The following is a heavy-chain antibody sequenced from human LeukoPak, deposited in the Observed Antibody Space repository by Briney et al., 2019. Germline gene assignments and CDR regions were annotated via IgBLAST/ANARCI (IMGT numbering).Heavy chain of an antibody. CDR2: IYYSGST. J-gene: IGHJ3*02. V-gene: IGHV4-39*01. D-gene: IGHD3-10*01. Sequence: PGGSLRLSCAASGFTFSSYSMNWVRQPPGKGLEWVGSIYYSGSTYYNPSLKSRVTISVDTSKNQFSLKLSSVTAADTAVYYCASLITMVRGVRDAFDIWGQGTMVTVSS. CDR1: GFTFSSYSMN. CDR3: ASLITMVRGVRDAFDI.